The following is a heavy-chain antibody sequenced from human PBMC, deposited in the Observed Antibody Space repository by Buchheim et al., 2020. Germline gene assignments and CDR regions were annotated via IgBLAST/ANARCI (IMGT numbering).Heavy chain of an antibody. CDR3: AKEVSALAGRIDY. D-gene: IGHD6-19*01. Sequence: EVQLLESGGGLVQPGGSLRLSCAASGFTFSSYAMSWVRQAPGKGLEWVSTITISGSTYYADSVKGRFTISRDNSKNTLFLQMNSLRAEETAVYYCAKEVSALAGRIDYWGQGTL. V-gene: IGHV3-23*01. CDR1: GFTFSSYA. CDR2: ITISGST. J-gene: IGHJ4*02.